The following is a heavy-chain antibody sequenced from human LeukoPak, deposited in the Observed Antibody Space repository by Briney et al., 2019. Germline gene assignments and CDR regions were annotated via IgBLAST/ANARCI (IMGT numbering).Heavy chain of an antibody. V-gene: IGHV4-59*01. CDR1: VVSISSYY. CDR2: IYYSGST. D-gene: IGHD6-19*01. CDR3: ARVVAGRRFDP. Sequence: SGTLSLTCTVSVVSISSYYWSWIRQPPGKGLEWIGHIYYSGSTNYNPSLKSRVTMSVDTSTNQFSLKVNSVTAADTAVHYCARVVAGRRFDPWGQGTQVTVSS. J-gene: IGHJ5*02.